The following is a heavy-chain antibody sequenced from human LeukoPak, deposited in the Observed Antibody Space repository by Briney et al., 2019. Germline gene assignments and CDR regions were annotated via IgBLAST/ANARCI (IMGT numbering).Heavy chain of an antibody. Sequence: PGGSLRLSCAASGFTFSSYGMHWVRQAPGKGLEWVAVISYDGSNKYYADSVKGRFTISRDNSKNTLYLQMNGLRAEDTAVYYCAKDSRVGGGRSIAALVYYYGMDVWGQGTTVTVSS. D-gene: IGHD6-6*01. CDR2: ISYDGSNK. CDR1: GFTFSSYG. CDR3: AKDSRVGGGRSIAALVYYYGMDV. J-gene: IGHJ6*02. V-gene: IGHV3-30*18.